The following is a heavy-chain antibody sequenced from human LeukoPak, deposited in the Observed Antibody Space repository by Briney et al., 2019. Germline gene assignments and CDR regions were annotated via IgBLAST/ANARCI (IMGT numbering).Heavy chain of an antibody. J-gene: IGHJ4*02. CDR3: ARVFQYFYDRSGSPELVSYFDY. CDR1: GYTFISYY. CDR2: VNPKTGVT. V-gene: IGHV1-2*02. Sequence: EASVKVSCKASGYTFISYYMYWVRQAPGQGLVWMGWVNPKTGVTNYVHKFEGRVTMTRDTSITTAYMELSSLRFDDTAVYSCARVFQYFYDRSGSPELVSYFDYWGQGSLVTVSS. D-gene: IGHD3-22*01.